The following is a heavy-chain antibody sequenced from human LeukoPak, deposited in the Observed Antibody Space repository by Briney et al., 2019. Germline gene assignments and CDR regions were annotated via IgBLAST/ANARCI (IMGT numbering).Heavy chain of an antibody. CDR1: GYSISSGFY. V-gene: IGHV4-38-2*02. D-gene: IGHD3-22*01. CDR2: IFHSGST. J-gene: IGHJ3*02. CDR3: ARANYYDSSGYSRGAFDI. Sequence: SETLSLTCSVSGYSISSGFYWGWIRQPPGKGLEWIGSIFHSGSTYYNLSLKSRVTISVDTSKNQFSLKLSSVPAADTAVYYCARANYYDSSGYSRGAFDIWGQGPMVTVSS.